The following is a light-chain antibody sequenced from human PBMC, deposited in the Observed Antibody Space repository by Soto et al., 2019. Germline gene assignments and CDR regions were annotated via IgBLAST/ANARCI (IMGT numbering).Light chain of an antibody. CDR1: SSDVGSYNR. V-gene: IGLV2-18*02. CDR3: CSYAGGYTHAV. Sequence: QSVLTQPPSVSGSPGQSVTISCTGTSSDVGSYNRVSWYQQPPGTAPKLMIYEVSNRPSGVPDRFSGSKSGNTASLTISGLQAEDEADYYCCSYAGGYTHAVFGGGTKLTVL. CDR2: EVS. J-gene: IGLJ2*01.